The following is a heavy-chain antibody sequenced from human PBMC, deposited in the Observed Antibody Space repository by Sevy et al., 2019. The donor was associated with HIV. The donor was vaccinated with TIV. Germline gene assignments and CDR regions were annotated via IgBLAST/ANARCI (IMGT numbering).Heavy chain of an antibody. D-gene: IGHD4-4*01. Sequence: GGSLRLSCAASGFTFDDYAMDWVRQAPGKGLEWVSGISWNSGSMGYADSVKGRFTISRDNAKNSLYLQMNSLRAEDTALYYCAKSGMPTVLKHFDYWGQGTLVTVSS. CDR2: ISWNSGSM. J-gene: IGHJ4*02. CDR1: GFTFDDYA. V-gene: IGHV3-9*01. CDR3: AKSGMPTVLKHFDY.